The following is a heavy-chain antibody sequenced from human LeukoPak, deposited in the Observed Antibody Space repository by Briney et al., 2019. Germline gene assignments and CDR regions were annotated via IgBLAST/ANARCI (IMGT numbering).Heavy chain of an antibody. CDR2: ISHIGRT. D-gene: IGHD4-17*01. CDR1: GDSFSSHY. J-gene: IGHJ3*02. V-gene: IGHV4-59*11. Sequence: PSETLSLTCAVSGDSFSSHYWTWIRQSPGTGLEWIGYISHIGRTNYNPSLKSRVTISIDTPKNQFSLKLRSVTAADTAVYYCARDLVTVTKGFDIWGQGTMVSVSS. CDR3: ARDLVTVTKGFDI.